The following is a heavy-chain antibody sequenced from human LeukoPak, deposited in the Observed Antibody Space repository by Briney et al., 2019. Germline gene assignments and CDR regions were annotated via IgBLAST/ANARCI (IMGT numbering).Heavy chain of an antibody. CDR3: ARDHSAFGTTFLLSY. J-gene: IGHJ4*02. D-gene: IGHD3-3*02. Sequence: GSSVKVSCKASGGTFSSYAISWVRQAPGQGLEWVGGIIPIFGTANYAQKFQGRVTITADESTSTAYMELSSLRSEDTAVYYCARDHSAFGTTFLLSYWGQGTLVTVSS. CDR1: GGTFSSYA. V-gene: IGHV1-69*01. CDR2: IIPIFGTA.